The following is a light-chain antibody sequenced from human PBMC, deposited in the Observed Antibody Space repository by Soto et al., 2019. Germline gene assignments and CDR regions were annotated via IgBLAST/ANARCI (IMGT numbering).Light chain of an antibody. CDR2: DVS. V-gene: IGLV2-11*01. CDR3: CSYAGSNTLV. CDR1: SSDVGAYNH. Sequence: QLVLTQPRSVSGSPGQSVTISCTGTSSDVGAYNHVSWYQQHPGKAPKLMIYDVSKRPSGVPDRFSGSKSGNTASLTISGLQAEDEADYHCCSYAGSNTLVFGGGTKLTVL. J-gene: IGLJ2*01.